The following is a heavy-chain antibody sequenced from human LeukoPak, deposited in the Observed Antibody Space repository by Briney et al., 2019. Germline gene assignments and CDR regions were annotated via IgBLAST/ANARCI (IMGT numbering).Heavy chain of an antibody. D-gene: IGHD3-10*01. CDR2: INHSGST. CDR3: ARDLELVRGVIINY. Sequence: SETLSLTCAVYGGSFSGYYWSWIRQPPGKGLEWIGEINHSGSTNYNPSLKSRVTVSVDTSKNQFSLRLTSVTAADTAVYYCARDLELVRGVIINYWGQGTLVTVSS. V-gene: IGHV4-34*01. J-gene: IGHJ4*02. CDR1: GGSFSGYY.